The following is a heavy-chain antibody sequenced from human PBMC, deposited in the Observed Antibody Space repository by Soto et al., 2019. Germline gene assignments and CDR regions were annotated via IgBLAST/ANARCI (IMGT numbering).Heavy chain of an antibody. Sequence: GGSLRLSCSASGFTFSSYAMHWVRQAPGKGLEYVSAISSNGGSTYYADSVKGRFTISRDNSKNTLYLQMSSLRAEDTAVYYCVSGSIVVAPSYWGQGTLVTGSS. CDR3: VSGSIVVAPSY. CDR1: GFTFSSYA. J-gene: IGHJ4*02. CDR2: ISSNGGST. D-gene: IGHD3-22*01. V-gene: IGHV3-64D*06.